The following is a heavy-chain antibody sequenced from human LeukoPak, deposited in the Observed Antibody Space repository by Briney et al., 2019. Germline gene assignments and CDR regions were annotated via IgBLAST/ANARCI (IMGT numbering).Heavy chain of an antibody. D-gene: IGHD3-10*01. V-gene: IGHV4-34*01. CDR1: GGPFSGYY. CDR2: INHSGST. CDR3: ARRGYYYYGMDV. J-gene: IGHJ6*04. Sequence: SETLSLTCAVYGGPFSGYYWSWIRQPPGKGLEWIGEINHSGSTNYNPPLKSRVTISVDTSKNQFSLKLSSVTAADTAVYYCARRGYYYYGMDVWGKGTTVTVSS.